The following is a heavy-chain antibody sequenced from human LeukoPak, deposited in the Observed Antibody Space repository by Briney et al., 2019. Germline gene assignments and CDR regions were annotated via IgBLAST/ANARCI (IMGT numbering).Heavy chain of an antibody. CDR3: ARLGIGVVPSAMLGDYYFDY. D-gene: IGHD2-2*01. CDR2: IYYSGST. CDR1: GGSISSYY. J-gene: IGHJ4*02. Sequence: SETLALTCIVPGGSISSYYWSWIRQPPGKGLEWIGYIYYSGSTKYNPSLKGRVTISVDTSKNQFSLKLTSVTAADTAVYYCARLGIGVVPSAMLGDYYFDYWGQGTLVTVSS. V-gene: IGHV4-59*08.